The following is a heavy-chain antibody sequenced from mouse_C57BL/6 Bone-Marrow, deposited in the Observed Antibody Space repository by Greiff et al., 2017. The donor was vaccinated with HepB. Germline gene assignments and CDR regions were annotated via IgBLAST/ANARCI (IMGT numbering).Heavy chain of an antibody. D-gene: IGHD1-1*01. Sequence: DVKLVESGGGLVKPGGSLKLSCAASGFTFSSYAMSWVRQTPEKRLEWVATISDGGSYTYYPDNVKGRFTIARDNAKNNLYLQMSHLKSEDTAMYYCARGGYYYGSSPSWFAYWGQGTLVTVSA. V-gene: IGHV5-4*03. CDR1: GFTFSSYA. CDR3: ARGGYYYGSSPSWFAY. J-gene: IGHJ3*01. CDR2: ISDGGSYT.